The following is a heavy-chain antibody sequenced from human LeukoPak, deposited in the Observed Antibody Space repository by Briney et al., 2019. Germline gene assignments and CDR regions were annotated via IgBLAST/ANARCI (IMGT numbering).Heavy chain of an antibody. J-gene: IGHJ4*02. CDR1: GYSISSGYY. CDR3: ARGIYCTNGVCYVFDY. CDR2: IYHSGST. D-gene: IGHD2-8*01. Sequence: SETLSLTCAVSGYSISSGYYWGWIRQPPGKGLEWIGSIYHSGSTYYNPSLKSRVTISVDTSKNQFSLKLSSVTAADTAVYYCARGIYCTNGVCYVFDYWGQGTLVTVSS. V-gene: IGHV4-38-2*01.